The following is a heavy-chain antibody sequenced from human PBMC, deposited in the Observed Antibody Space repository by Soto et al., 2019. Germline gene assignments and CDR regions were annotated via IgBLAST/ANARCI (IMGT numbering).Heavy chain of an antibody. D-gene: IGHD3-3*01. J-gene: IGHJ3*02. Sequence: PSETLSLICTVSGGSISSFYWSWIRQPPGKGLEWIGYIYYSGSTNYNPSLKSRVTISVDTSKNQFSLKLSSVTAADTAVYYCARAVGFLEWFGAFDIWGQGTMVT. V-gene: IGHV4-59*01. CDR3: ARAVGFLEWFGAFDI. CDR1: GGSISSFY. CDR2: IYYSGST.